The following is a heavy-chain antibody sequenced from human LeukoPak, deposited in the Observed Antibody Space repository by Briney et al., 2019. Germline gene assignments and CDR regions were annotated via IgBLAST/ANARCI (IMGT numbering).Heavy chain of an antibody. CDR2: ISGSGGHT. D-gene: IGHD1-26*01. CDR1: GFTFSSYA. Sequence: GGSLRLSCAASGFTFSSYAMSWVRQAPEKGLEWVSVISGSGGHTYYADSVKGRFTISRDNSKNTLYLQMNSLRAEDTAIYYCAKSDSWIVGADRAPFDYWGQGTLVTVPS. CDR3: AKSDSWIVGADRAPFDY. J-gene: IGHJ4*02. V-gene: IGHV3-23*01.